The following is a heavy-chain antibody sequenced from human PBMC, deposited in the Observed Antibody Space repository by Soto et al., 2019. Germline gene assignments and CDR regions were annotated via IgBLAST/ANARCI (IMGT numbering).Heavy chain of an antibody. CDR1: GYAFTSYG. J-gene: IGHJ5*02. CDR2: ISAYNGNT. Sequence: GASVKVSCKASGYAFTSYGISWVRQAPGQGLEWMGWISAYNGNTNYAQKLQGRVTMTTDTSTSTAYMELRSLRSDDTAVYYCARAGIAAAGRGSGYNWFDPWGQGTLVTVSS. D-gene: IGHD6-13*01. V-gene: IGHV1-18*01. CDR3: ARAGIAAAGRGSGYNWFDP.